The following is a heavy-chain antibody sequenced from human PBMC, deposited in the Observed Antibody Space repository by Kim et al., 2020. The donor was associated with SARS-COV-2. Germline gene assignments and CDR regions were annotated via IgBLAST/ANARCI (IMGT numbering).Heavy chain of an antibody. CDR1: GFSFSNYW. J-gene: IGHJ4*02. CDR3: VREGYSRSRLWGFDS. V-gene: IGHV3-74*01. D-gene: IGHD6-13*01. Sequence: GGSLRLSCAASGFSFSNYWMQWVRQAPGKGLVWVSLISRDGGITNYADSVKGRFAISRDNAKNTLYLQLNSLRAGDTAVYYCVREGYSRSRLWGFDSWGQGTLVTVSS. CDR2: ISRDGGIT.